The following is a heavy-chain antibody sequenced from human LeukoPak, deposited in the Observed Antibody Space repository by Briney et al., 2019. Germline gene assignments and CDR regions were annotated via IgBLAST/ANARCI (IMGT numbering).Heavy chain of an antibody. J-gene: IGHJ4*02. D-gene: IGHD3-22*01. CDR1: GFTFSTYW. CDR3: AKRDGTGYYLLDY. CDR2: IKQDGSDK. V-gene: IGHV3-7*01. Sequence: GGSLRLSCAASGFTFSTYWMSWVRQAPGKGLEWVANIKQDGSDKYYADSVKGRFTISRDNSKNTLFLQMNSLRAEDTAVYYCAKRDGTGYYLLDYWGQGTLVTVSS.